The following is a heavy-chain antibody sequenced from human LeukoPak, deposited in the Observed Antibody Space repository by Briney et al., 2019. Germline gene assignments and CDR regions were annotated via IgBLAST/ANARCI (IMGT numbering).Heavy chain of an antibody. Sequence: SETLSLTCAVYGGSFSGYYWSWIRQPPGKGLEWIGEINHSGSTNYNPSLKSRVTISVDTSKNQFSLKLSSVTAADTAVYYCARVVWGADYWGQGTLVNVSS. CDR1: GGSFSGYY. CDR3: ARVVWGADY. J-gene: IGHJ4*02. V-gene: IGHV4-34*01. CDR2: INHSGST. D-gene: IGHD3-16*01.